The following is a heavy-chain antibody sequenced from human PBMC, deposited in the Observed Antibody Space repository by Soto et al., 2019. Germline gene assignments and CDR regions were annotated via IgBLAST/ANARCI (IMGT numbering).Heavy chain of an antibody. D-gene: IGHD1-26*01. V-gene: IGHV3-30*18. CDR1: GFTFSSYG. Sequence: PGGSLRLSCAASGFTFSSYGMHWVRQAPGKGLEWVAVISYDGSNKYYADSVKGRFTISRDNSKNTLYLQMNSLRAEDTAVYYCAKEVGTQLYYYYYGMYVWGQGTTVTVSS. CDR2: ISYDGSNK. J-gene: IGHJ6*02. CDR3: AKEVGTQLYYYYYGMYV.